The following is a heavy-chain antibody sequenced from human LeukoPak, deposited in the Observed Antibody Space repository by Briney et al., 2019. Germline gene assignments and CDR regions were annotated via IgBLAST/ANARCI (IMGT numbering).Heavy chain of an antibody. Sequence: PGGSLRLSCAASGFTVSSNYMNWVRQAPGKGLEWVSYISSSSSTIYYPDSVKGRFTISRDNAKNSLYLQMNSLRAEDTAVYYCARAPTGASGTNYFYYYMDVWGKGTTVTVSS. CDR2: ISSSSSTI. CDR1: GFTVSSNY. J-gene: IGHJ6*03. D-gene: IGHD7-27*01. V-gene: IGHV3-48*01. CDR3: ARAPTGASGTNYFYYYMDV.